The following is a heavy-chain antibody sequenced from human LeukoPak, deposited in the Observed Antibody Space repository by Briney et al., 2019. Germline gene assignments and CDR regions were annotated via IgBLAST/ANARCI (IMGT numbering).Heavy chain of an antibody. Sequence: GGSLRLSCAASRFTFSDYYMSWIRQAPGKGLEWVSYISSSGSTIYYADSVKGRFTISRDNAKNSLYLQMNSLRAEDTAVYYCAREYGSGSSYYYYGMDVWGQGTTATVSS. CDR2: ISSSGSTI. CDR1: RFTFSDYY. J-gene: IGHJ6*02. V-gene: IGHV3-11*01. D-gene: IGHD3-10*01. CDR3: AREYGSGSSYYYYGMDV.